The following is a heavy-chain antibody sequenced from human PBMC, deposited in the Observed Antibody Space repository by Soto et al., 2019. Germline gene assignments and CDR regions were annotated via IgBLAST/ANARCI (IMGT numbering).Heavy chain of an antibody. CDR3: AREGGDSSGWLPVLREYYFYGMDV. J-gene: IGHJ6*02. CDR2: ITYDGSNQ. D-gene: IGHD6-19*01. Sequence: GGSLRLSCATSGFTFSTYAMHWVRQAPGKGLEWVAVITYDGSNQYNADSVKVRFSISRDNSKNTLYLQMNSLRAEDTAVYYCAREGGDSSGWLPVLREYYFYGMDVWGQGTTSTVSS. V-gene: IGHV3-30-3*01. CDR1: GFTFSTYA.